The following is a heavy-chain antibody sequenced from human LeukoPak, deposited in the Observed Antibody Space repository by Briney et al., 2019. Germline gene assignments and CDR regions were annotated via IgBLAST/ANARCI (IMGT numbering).Heavy chain of an antibody. D-gene: IGHD3-3*01. CDR1: GGSISSSSYY. V-gene: IGHV4-39*01. CDR2: IYHSGST. CDR3: ARHEYYDFWSGYYKSDYFDY. J-gene: IGHJ4*02. Sequence: SETLSLTCTVSGGSISSSSYYWGWIRQPPGKGLEWIGSIYHSGSTYYNPSLKSRVTISVDTSKNQFSLKLSSVTAADTAVYYCARHEYYDFWSGYYKSDYFDYWGQGTLVTVSS.